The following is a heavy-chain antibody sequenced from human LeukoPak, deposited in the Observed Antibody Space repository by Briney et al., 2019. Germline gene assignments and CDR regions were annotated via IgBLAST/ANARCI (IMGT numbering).Heavy chain of an antibody. Sequence: ASVKVSCKASGYTFTSYGISWVRQAPGQGLEWMGWISAYNRNTNYAQKLQGRVTMTTDTSTSTAYMELRSLRSDDTAVYYCARAAVVVVAATWLGYYYGMDVWGKGTTVTVSS. D-gene: IGHD2-15*01. J-gene: IGHJ6*04. CDR3: ARAAVVVVAATWLGYYYGMDV. V-gene: IGHV1-18*04. CDR2: ISAYNRNT. CDR1: GYTFTSYG.